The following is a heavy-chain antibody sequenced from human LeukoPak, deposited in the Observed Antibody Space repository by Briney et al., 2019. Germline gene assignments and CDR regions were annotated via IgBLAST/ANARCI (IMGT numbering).Heavy chain of an antibody. CDR2: INPNSGGT. D-gene: IGHD6-13*01. Sequence: ASVKVSCKASGYTFTRYYMHWVRQAPGQGVEWMGWINPNSGGTNYAQKFQGWVTMTRDTSISTAYMELSRLRSDDTAVYYCARDRSSSWYGTPYYYYGMDVWGQGTTVTVSS. J-gene: IGHJ6*02. CDR1: GYTFTRYY. V-gene: IGHV1-2*04. CDR3: ARDRSSSWYGTPYYYYGMDV.